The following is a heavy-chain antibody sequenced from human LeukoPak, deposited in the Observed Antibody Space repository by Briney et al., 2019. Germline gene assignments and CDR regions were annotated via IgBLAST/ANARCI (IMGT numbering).Heavy chain of an antibody. CDR1: GGSFSNYY. CDR2: INHSGTT. D-gene: IGHD2/OR15-2a*01. CDR3: ARSTILDY. Sequence: SETLSLTCAVSGGSFSNYYWTWIRQSPGKGLEWIGEINHSGTTVYSPSLKSRVTMSVDTSKNQISLKLSSVTAADTAIYYCARSTILDYWGQGTLVTVSS. V-gene: IGHV4-34*01. J-gene: IGHJ4*02.